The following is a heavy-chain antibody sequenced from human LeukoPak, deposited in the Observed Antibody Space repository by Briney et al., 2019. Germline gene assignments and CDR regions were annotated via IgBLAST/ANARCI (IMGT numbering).Heavy chain of an antibody. CDR2: ISSSSSYI. V-gene: IGHV3-21*01. Sequence: GGSLKLSCTASGFTFSSYSMNWVRQTTGQGLEWISSISSSSSYIYYADSVKGRFTISRDNAKNSLYLQMNSLRAEDTAVYYCARVPTGTTSMAGYWGQGTLVTVSS. J-gene: IGHJ4*02. D-gene: IGHD1-7*01. CDR1: GFTFSSYS. CDR3: ARVPTGTTSMAGY.